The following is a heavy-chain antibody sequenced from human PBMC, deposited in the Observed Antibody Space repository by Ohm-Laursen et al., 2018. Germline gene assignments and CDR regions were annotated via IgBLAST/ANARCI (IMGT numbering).Heavy chain of an antibody. V-gene: IGHV4-59*01. Sequence: GTLSLTCAVSGGSLSSYYWTWIRQPPGKGLEWIGYIYYIGDTNYNPSLKSRVTMSIDTSKNQFSLKLSSVTAADTAVYYCARLHPDGYPDYWGQGTLVTVSS. D-gene: IGHD5-24*01. CDR1: GGSLSSYY. J-gene: IGHJ4*02. CDR3: ARLHPDGYPDY. CDR2: IYYIGDT.